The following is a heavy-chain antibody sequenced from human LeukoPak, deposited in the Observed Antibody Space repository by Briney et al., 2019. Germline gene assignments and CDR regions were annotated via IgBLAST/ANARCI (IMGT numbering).Heavy chain of an antibody. CDR3: AREHASRRPFYY. V-gene: IGHV3-74*01. J-gene: IGHJ4*02. CDR1: GFTFSSYW. CDR2: INTDESST. D-gene: IGHD3-16*01. Sequence: GGSLRLSCAASGFTFSSYWMHWVRHAQGKGLVWVSRINTDESSTNYADSVKGRFTISRDNAKNTLYLQMNSLRAEDTAVYYCAREHASRRPFYYWGQGTLVTVSS.